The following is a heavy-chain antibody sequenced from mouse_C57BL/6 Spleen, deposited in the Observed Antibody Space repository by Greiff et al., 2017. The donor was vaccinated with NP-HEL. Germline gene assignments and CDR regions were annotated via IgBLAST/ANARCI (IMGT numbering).Heavy chain of an antibody. V-gene: IGHV1-82*01. CDR3: ARDDYEGDYAMDY. CDR2: IYPGDGDT. J-gene: IGHJ4*01. CDR1: GYAFSSSW. Sequence: QVQLKESGPELVKPGASVKISCKASGYAFSSSWMNWVKQRPGKGLEWIGRIYPGDGDTNYNGKFKGKATLTAYKSSSTAYMQLSSLTSEDSAVYFCARDDYEGDYAMDYWGQGTSVTVSS. D-gene: IGHD2-4*01.